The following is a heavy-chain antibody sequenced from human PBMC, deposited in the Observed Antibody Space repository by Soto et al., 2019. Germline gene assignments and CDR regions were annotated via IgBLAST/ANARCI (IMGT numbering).Heavy chain of an antibody. CDR2: ISSDGNNY. CDR1: GFIFNNYV. CDR3: ARDLGGLDYGMDV. V-gene: IGHV3-30-3*01. J-gene: IGHJ6*02. Sequence: PASGFIFNNYVMHWVRQAPGKGLEWVAVISSDGNNYSYAESVKGRFTISRDNSKNTLYVQMNSLRAEDTAMYYCARDLGGLDYGMDVWGQGTTVTVSS.